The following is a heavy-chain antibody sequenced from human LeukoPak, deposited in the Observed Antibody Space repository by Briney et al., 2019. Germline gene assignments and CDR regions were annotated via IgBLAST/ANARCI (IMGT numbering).Heavy chain of an antibody. CDR1: GFTLSSDG. CDR2: IWYEGSNK. J-gene: IGHJ4*02. Sequence: GRSLRLSCAASGFTLSSDGMRWVRQAPGKGREWVAVIWYEGSNKYYADSVKGRFTISRDNSKNTLYLQMNSRRAEDTAVYYCARDSLDSSGWYYFDYWGQGTLVTVSS. D-gene: IGHD6-19*01. V-gene: IGHV3-33*01. CDR3: ARDSLDSSGWYYFDY.